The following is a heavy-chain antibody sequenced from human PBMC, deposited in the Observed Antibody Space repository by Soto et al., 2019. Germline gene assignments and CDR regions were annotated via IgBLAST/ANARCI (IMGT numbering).Heavy chain of an antibody. Sequence: PGGSLRLSCAASGFSFTTYSMSWVRQAPGKGLEWVSTISNSRGITYYADSVKGRFTISRDISKNTLYLQMNGLRAEDTALYYCAKTYYYASGSYYVAYNWGQGTLVTVSS. J-gene: IGHJ4*02. CDR1: GFSFTTYS. CDR2: ISNSRGIT. D-gene: IGHD3-10*01. CDR3: AKTYYYASGSYYVAYN. V-gene: IGHV3-23*01.